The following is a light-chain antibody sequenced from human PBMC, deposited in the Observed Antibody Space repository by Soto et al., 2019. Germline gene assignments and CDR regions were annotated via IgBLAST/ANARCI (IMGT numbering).Light chain of an antibody. CDR3: QKYSSVPV. V-gene: IGKV1-27*01. CDR2: TAS. J-gene: IGKJ3*01. CDR1: QGINNY. Sequence: DIPMTQSPSSLSASVGDRVTITCRASQGINNYVAWYQQKPGKPPKLLIYTASTLQSGVPSRFSGSGSGTDFTLTINSLQPEDVATYSCQKYSSVPVFGPGTKVDIK.